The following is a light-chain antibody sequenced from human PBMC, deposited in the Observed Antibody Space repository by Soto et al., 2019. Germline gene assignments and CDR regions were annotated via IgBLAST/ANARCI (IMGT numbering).Light chain of an antibody. Sequence: DIPMTQSPSSLSASVGDRVTITCRASQSISGYLNGYKQKQGKAPKLLIYAASNLQSGVPSRFSGSGPGTDFTLTISSLQPEDFATYHCQQSYSTPHTFGQGTKLEIK. CDR2: AAS. CDR3: QQSYSTPHT. CDR1: QSISGY. V-gene: IGKV1-39*01. J-gene: IGKJ2*01.